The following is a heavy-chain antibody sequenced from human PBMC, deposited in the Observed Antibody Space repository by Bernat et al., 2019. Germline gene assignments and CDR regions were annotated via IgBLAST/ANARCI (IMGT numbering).Heavy chain of an antibody. V-gene: IGHV3-23*01. J-gene: IGHJ4*02. Sequence: DVQLMESGGDLVQPGGSLRLSCAASGFTFSDSGMSWVRLPPGKGLEWVSTISSDGENTHYAGSVQGRFTISRDNSQSTLYLQMDSLRAEDAAIYYCAKVSAPYFDYWGQGALFTVSS. CDR1: GFTFSDSG. CDR3: AKVSAPYFDY. CDR2: ISSDGENT. D-gene: IGHD3-16*01.